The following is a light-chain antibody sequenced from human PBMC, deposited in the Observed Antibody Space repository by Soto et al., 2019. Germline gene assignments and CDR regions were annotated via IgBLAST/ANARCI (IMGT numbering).Light chain of an antibody. J-gene: IGKJ2*01. CDR2: NAS. CDR1: QSVSSY. Sequence: EIVLTQSPATLSLSPGKRATLSCRASQSVSSYLAWYQQKPGQAPRLLIYNASNRATGIPARFSGSGSGTDFSLTISSLQPVDSATYFCQQYNDFQYTFGPGTKLEI. CDR3: QQYNDFQYT. V-gene: IGKV3-11*01.